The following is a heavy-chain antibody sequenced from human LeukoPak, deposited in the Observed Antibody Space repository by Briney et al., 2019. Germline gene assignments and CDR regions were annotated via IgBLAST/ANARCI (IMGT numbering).Heavy chain of an antibody. D-gene: IGHD5-18*01. CDR2: INHSGST. CDR3: ARVPRRRLWLPVDY. V-gene: IGHV4-34*01. CDR1: GGSFSGYY. Sequence: SETLSLTCAVYGGSFSGYYWSWIRQPPGKGLEWIGEINHSGSTNYNPSLKSRVTISADTSKNQFSLKLSSVTAADTAVYYCARVPRRRLWLPVDYWGQGTLVTVSS. J-gene: IGHJ4*02.